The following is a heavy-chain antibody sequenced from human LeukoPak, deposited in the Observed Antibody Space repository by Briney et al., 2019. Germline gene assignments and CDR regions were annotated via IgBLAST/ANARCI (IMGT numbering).Heavy chain of an antibody. V-gene: IGHV5-51*01. D-gene: IGHD3-22*01. J-gene: IGHJ4*02. CDR1: GYSFTSYW. CDR3: ARQDYYDSSGYYYPDY. CDR2: IYPGDSDT. Sequence: GESLKISCKGSGYSFTSYWIGWVRQMPGKGLEWMGIIYPGDSDTRYSPSFQGQVTISADKSISTAYLQWSSLKASDTAMYYCARQDYYDSSGYYYPDYWGQGTLVTVSS.